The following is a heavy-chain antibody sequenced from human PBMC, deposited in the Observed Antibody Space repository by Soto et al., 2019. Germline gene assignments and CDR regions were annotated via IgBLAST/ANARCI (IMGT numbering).Heavy chain of an antibody. J-gene: IGHJ4*02. CDR3: AKDSGPGYEFDY. D-gene: IGHD1-1*01. CDR2: ISGSGGSS. Sequence: EVQLLESGGGLVQPGGSLRLSCAASGFTFSRYAMSWVRQAPGKGLEWVSAISGSGGSSYYADSVKGRFTISRDNSKNTLYLQMNSLRAEDTAVYYCAKDSGPGYEFDYWGQGTPVTVSS. CDR1: GFTFSRYA. V-gene: IGHV3-23*01.